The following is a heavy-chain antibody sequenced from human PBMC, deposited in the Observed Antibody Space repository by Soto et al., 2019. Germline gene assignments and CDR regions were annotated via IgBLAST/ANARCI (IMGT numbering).Heavy chain of an antibody. D-gene: IGHD2-2*01. CDR3: ARARKGCSSTSCYDSYYMDV. Sequence: GGSLRLSCAASGFTVSSNYMSWARQAPGKGLEWVSVIYSGGSTYYADSVKGRFTISRDNSKNTLYLQMNSLRAEDTAVYYCARARKGCSSTSCYDSYYMDVWGKGTTVTVSS. CDR2: IYSGGST. CDR1: GFTVSSNY. J-gene: IGHJ6*03. V-gene: IGHV3-66*01.